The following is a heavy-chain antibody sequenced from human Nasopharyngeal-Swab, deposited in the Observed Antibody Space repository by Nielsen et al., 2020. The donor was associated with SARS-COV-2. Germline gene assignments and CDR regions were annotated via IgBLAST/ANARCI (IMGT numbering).Heavy chain of an antibody. V-gene: IGHV3-74*01. CDR2: INGDGSST. J-gene: IGHJ4*02. D-gene: IGHD6-13*01. CDR3: TRAGSFRHDY. Sequence: GGSLRLSCAASGFTFSTYWVHWVRQAPGKGLVWVSRINGDGSSTSYADSLKGRFTISRDNAKNTLYLQMNSLRVEDTAVYYCTRAGSFRHDYWGQGTLVTVSS. CDR1: GFTFSTYW.